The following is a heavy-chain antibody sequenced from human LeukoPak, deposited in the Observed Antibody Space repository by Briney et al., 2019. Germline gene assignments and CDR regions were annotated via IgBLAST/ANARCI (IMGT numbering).Heavy chain of an antibody. V-gene: IGHV3-48*04. CDR2: ISSSSSPI. D-gene: IGHD5-18*01. Sequence: GGSLRLSCAASGFTFSSYSMNWVRQAPGKGLEWVSYISSSSSPIYYADSVKGRYTISRDNAQNSLYLQMNRLGVEDTAVYYCARDAGYGYDRFDYWGQGTQVTVSS. CDR1: GFTFSSYS. J-gene: IGHJ4*02. CDR3: ARDAGYGYDRFDY.